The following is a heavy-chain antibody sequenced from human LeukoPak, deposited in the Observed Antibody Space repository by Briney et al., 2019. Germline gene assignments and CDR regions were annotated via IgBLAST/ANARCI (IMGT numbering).Heavy chain of an antibody. Sequence: SETLSLTCTVSGGSISSYYWSWIRQPPGKGLEWIGYIYYSGSTNYNPSLKSRVTISVDTSKTQSSLKLSSVTAPDTAVYYCARARYYDYVWGSYPPYFDYWGQGTLVTVSS. CDR2: IYYSGST. V-gene: IGHV4-59*01. D-gene: IGHD3-16*02. CDR3: ARARYYDYVWGSYPPYFDY. J-gene: IGHJ4*02. CDR1: GGSISSYY.